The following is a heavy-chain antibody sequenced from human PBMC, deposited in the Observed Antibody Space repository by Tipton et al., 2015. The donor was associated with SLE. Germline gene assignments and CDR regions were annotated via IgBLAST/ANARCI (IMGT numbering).Heavy chain of an antibody. V-gene: IGHV4-61*09. CDR3: ARGGGAAAYWVVVYDAFDI. Sequence: TLSITCTVSGGSISSGSYYWSWIRQPAGKGLEWIGYIYTSGSTNYNPSLKSRVTISVDTSKNQFSLKLSSVTAADTAVYYCARGGGAAAYWVVVYDAFDIWGQGTMVTVSS. J-gene: IGHJ3*02. CDR2: IYTSGST. CDR1: GGSISSGSYY. D-gene: IGHD6-13*01.